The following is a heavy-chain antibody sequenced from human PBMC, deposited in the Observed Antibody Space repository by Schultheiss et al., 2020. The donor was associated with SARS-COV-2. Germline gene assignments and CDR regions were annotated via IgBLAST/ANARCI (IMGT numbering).Heavy chain of an antibody. CDR1: GGSISSYY. V-gene: IGHV4-59*01. CDR2: IYYSGST. J-gene: IGHJ6*03. CDR3: ARDRRDGYNYSYYYYYMDV. D-gene: IGHD5-24*01. Sequence: SETLSLTCTVSGGSISSYYWSWIRQPPGKGLEWIGYIYYSGSTNYNPSLKSRVTISVDTSKNQFSLKLSSVTAADTAVYYCARDRRDGYNYSYYYYYMDVWGKGTTVTVSS.